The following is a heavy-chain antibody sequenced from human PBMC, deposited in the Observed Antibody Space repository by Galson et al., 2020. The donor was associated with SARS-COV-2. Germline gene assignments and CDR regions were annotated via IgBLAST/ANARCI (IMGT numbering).Heavy chain of an antibody. V-gene: IGHV4-59*08. CDR1: GGSISSYY. CDR3: ARRAITLFGVDYGLDV. D-gene: IGHD3-3*01. J-gene: IGHJ6*02. CDR2: IYYSGST. Sequence: ETSETLSLTCTVSGGSISSYYWSWIRQPPGKGLEWIGYIYYSGSTNYNPSLKSRVTISVDTSTNQFSLKLSSVTAADTAVYYCARRAITLFGVDYGLDVWGQGTTVTVSS.